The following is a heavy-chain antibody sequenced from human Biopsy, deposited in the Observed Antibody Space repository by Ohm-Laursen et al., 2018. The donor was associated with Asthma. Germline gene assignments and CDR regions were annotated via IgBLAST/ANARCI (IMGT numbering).Heavy chain of an antibody. J-gene: IGHJ3*02. V-gene: IGHV3-53*01. D-gene: IGHD1-1*01. CDR3: VRDGTDDAFDI. CDR2: IYSGGST. CDR1: GFSVSSNY. Sequence: SLRLSCTAPGFSVSSNYMSWVRQAPGKGLEWVSVIYSGGSTYYADSVKGRFTVSRDNSKNTLDLQMNSLRAEDTAVYYCVRDGTDDAFDIWGQGTVVSVSS.